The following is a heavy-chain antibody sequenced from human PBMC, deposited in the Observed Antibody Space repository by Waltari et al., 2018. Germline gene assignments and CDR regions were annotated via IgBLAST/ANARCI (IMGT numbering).Heavy chain of an antibody. CDR1: GGSISSYY. D-gene: IGHD3-3*01. Sequence: QVQLQESGPGLVKPSETLSLTCTVSGGSISSYYWSWIRQPAGKGLEWIGRIYTSGSTNYNPSLKSRVTMSVDTSKNQFSLKLISVTAADTAVYYCARDRYPTYYDFWSGYQQNWFDPWGQGTLVTVSS. J-gene: IGHJ5*02. V-gene: IGHV4-4*07. CDR3: ARDRYPTYYDFWSGYQQNWFDP. CDR2: IYTSGST.